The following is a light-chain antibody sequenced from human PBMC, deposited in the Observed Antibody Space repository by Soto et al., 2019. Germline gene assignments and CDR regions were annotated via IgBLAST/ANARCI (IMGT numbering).Light chain of an antibody. Sequence: DIQLTQSPSFLSASVGDRVTISCRAGQGISDYLAWYQQKPGKAPKLLIYGASTLQSGVPSRFSGSASGTEFTLTISSLQPEDFATYFCQQLNAYPLTFGGGTKLEIK. CDR3: QQLNAYPLT. V-gene: IGKV1-9*01. J-gene: IGKJ4*01. CDR2: GAS. CDR1: QGISDY.